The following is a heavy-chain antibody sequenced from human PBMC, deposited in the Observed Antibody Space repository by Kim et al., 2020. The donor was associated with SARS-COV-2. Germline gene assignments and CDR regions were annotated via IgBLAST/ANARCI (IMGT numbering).Heavy chain of an antibody. Sequence: ASVKVSCKASGYTFTSYGISWVRQAPGQGLEWMGWISAYNGNTNYAQKLQGRVTMTTDTSTSTAYMELRRLRSDDTAVYCCARGAKYYDFWSGPTDNWFDPWGQGTLVTVSS. V-gene: IGHV1-18*01. D-gene: IGHD3-3*01. CDR3: ARGAKYYDFWSGPTDNWFDP. CDR2: ISAYNGNT. CDR1: GYTFTSYG. J-gene: IGHJ5*02.